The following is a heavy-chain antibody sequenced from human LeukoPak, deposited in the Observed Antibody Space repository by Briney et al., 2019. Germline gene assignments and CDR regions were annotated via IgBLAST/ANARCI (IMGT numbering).Heavy chain of an antibody. CDR3: ARADRLHGGPYLIGP. CDR1: GYSFTDYY. D-gene: IGHD2-21*01. V-gene: IGHV1-2*02. Sequence: ASVKVSCKTSGYSFTDYYMHWVRQAPGQGLEWMGWINPNSGGTSSAQKFQGRVTMTRDTSITTVYMEVRWLTSDHTAIYYCARADRLHGGPYLIGPWGQGTLVTVSS. CDR2: INPNSGGT. J-gene: IGHJ5*02.